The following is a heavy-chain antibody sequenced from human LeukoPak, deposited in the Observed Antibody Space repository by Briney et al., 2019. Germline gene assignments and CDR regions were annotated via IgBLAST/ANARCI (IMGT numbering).Heavy chain of an antibody. CDR3: ASSVPLEWLAHWDY. J-gene: IGHJ4*02. D-gene: IGHD3-3*01. CDR1: GFTFSSYS. V-gene: IGHV3-23*01. Sequence: GGSLRLSCAASGFTFSSYSMNWVRQAPGKGLEWVSAISGSGGSTYYADSVKGRFTISRDNSKNTLYLQMNSLRAEDTAVYYCASSVPLEWLAHWDYWGQGTLVTVSS. CDR2: ISGSGGST.